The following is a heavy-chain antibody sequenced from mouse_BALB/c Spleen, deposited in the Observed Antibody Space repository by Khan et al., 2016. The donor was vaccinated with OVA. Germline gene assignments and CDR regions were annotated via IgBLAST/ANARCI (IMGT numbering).Heavy chain of an antibody. V-gene: IGHV3-2*02. D-gene: IGHD1-2*01. CDR3: ARTARIKY. CDR1: GYSITSGYG. CDR2: ISYSGST. Sequence: QSGPGLVKPSQSLSLTCTVTGYSITSGYGWNWIRQFPGNKLEWMGYISYSGSTNYNPSLKSRISLTRDTSKNQFFLQLNSVTTEDRATYYCARTARIKYWGQGTTLTVSS. J-gene: IGHJ2*01.